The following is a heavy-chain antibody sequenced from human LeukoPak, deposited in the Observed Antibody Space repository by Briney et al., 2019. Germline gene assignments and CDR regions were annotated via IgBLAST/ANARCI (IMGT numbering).Heavy chain of an antibody. CDR2: ISWDGGST. J-gene: IGHJ4*02. CDR1: GFTFDDYA. V-gene: IGHV3-43D*03. D-gene: IGHD5-18*01. CDR3: AKLSRRGYSYGYFDY. Sequence: GGSLRLSCAASGFTFDDYAMHWVRQAPGKGLEWVSLISWDGGSTYYADSVKGRFTISRDNSKNSLYLQMNSLRAEDTALYYCAKLSRRGYSYGYFDYWGQGTLVTASS.